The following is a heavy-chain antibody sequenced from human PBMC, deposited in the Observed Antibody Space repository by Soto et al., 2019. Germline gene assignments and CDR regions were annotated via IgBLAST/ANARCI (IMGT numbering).Heavy chain of an antibody. CDR1: GGTFSSYA. CDR2: IIPIFGTA. Sequence: QVQLVQSGAEVKKPGSSVKVSCKASGGTFSSYAISWVRQAPGQGLEWMGGIIPIFGTANYAQKFQGRVTITADESRSTAYMELSSLRSEDTAVYYCARDVVVVPAAPVRYYYYGMDVWGQGTTVTVSS. J-gene: IGHJ6*02. CDR3: ARDVVVVPAAPVRYYYYGMDV. D-gene: IGHD2-2*01. V-gene: IGHV1-69*01.